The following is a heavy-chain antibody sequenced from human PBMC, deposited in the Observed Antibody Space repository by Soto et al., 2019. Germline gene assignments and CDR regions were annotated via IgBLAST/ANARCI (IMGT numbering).Heavy chain of an antibody. J-gene: IGHJ3*02. V-gene: IGHV3-23*01. D-gene: IGHD3-22*01. CDR1: GFTFSSYA. CDR2: ISGSGGST. CDR3: AKDSYYYDSSGYIAFDI. Sequence: LRLSCAASGFTFSSYAMSWVRQAPGKGLEWVSAISGSGGSTYYADSVKGRFTISRDNSKNTLYLQMNSLRAEDTAVYYCAKDSYYYDSSGYIAFDIWGQGTMVTVSS.